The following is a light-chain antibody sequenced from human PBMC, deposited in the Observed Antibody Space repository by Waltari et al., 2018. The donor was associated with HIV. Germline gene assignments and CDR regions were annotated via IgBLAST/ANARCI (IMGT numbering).Light chain of an antibody. J-gene: IGLJ2*01. V-gene: IGLV2-8*01. Sequence: QSALTQPPSASGSPGQSVNLPRTGGDNNINDYKYVSWYQQHSDKPPKLIIFEVTKRPSGVPDRFSGSKSGNTASLFVSGLQSEDEATYFCSSFAGTNKLFGGGTKLTVL. CDR2: EVT. CDR3: SSFAGTNKL. CDR1: DNNINDYKY.